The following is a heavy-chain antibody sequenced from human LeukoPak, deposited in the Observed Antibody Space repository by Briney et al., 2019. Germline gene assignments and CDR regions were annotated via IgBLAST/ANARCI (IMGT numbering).Heavy chain of an antibody. J-gene: IGHJ4*02. Sequence: GGSLRLSCAASGFSFSDYYMDWVRQSPGKGLEVVGRFNNKANIYTTHYAESVRGRFQISRDDSTNSLYVQMKSLKTADTAVYYCVDLGPKVDYWGQGTLVTVSS. CDR3: VDLGPKVDY. D-gene: IGHD3/OR15-3a*01. V-gene: IGHV3-72*01. CDR1: GFSFSDYY. CDR2: FNNKANIYTT.